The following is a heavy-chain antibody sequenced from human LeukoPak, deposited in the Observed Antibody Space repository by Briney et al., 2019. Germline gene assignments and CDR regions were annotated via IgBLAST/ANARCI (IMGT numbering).Heavy chain of an antibody. Sequence: VGSLRLSCAASGFTFSSYSMNWVRQAPGKGLEWVSSISSSSYIYYADSVKGRFTISRDNAKNSLYLQMNSLRAEDTAVYYCARGNSRGLGDFDIWGQGTMVTVSS. D-gene: IGHD2/OR15-2a*01. CDR2: ISSSSYI. V-gene: IGHV3-21*01. J-gene: IGHJ3*02. CDR1: GFTFSSYS. CDR3: ARGNSRGLGDFDI.